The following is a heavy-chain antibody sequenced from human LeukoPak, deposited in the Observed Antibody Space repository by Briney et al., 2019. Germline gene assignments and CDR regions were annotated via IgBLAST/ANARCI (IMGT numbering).Heavy chain of an antibody. CDR3: ASGYCGGACQLGGVDM. CDR2: IFYSGST. Sequence: PSETLSLTCTVSSGSISTSNYYWGWVRQPPGKALEWIGNIFYSGSTYYSPSLKSRVTISLDTSGNQFSLKLSSVTAADTAVYYCASGYCGGACQLGGVDMWGQGTMVTVSS. V-gene: IGHV4-39*07. CDR1: SGSISTSNYY. D-gene: IGHD2-21*02. J-gene: IGHJ3*02.